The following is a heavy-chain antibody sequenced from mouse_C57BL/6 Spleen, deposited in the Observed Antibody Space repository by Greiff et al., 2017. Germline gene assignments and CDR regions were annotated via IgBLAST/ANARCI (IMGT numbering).Heavy chain of an antibody. CDR1: GYTFTDYY. CDR2: INPNNGGT. J-gene: IGHJ1*03. V-gene: IGHV1-26*01. Sequence: EVQLQQSGPELVKPGASVQISCKASGYTFTDYYMNWVKQSHGKSLEWIGDINPNNGGTSYNQKFKGKATLTVDKSSSTAYMELRSLTSEDSAVYYCTRRDSSSFDVWGTGTTVTVSS. CDR3: TRRDSSSFDV. D-gene: IGHD3-2*02.